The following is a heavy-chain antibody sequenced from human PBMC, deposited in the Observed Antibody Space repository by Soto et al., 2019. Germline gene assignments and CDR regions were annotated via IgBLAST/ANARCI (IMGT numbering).Heavy chain of an antibody. CDR2: IIPMFGTA. CDR3: ARDLSSDSTGFRGYDL. Sequence: QVQLVQSGAEVKKPGSSVKVSCKASGGTFSSYVISWARQAPGQGLEWMGGIIPMFGTANYAQKFQGRVTITADESTSTAYMELSGLRSEDTAIYYCARDLSSDSTGFRGYDLWGQGTLVTVSS. V-gene: IGHV1-69*01. D-gene: IGHD3-10*01. CDR1: GGTFSSYV. J-gene: IGHJ4*02.